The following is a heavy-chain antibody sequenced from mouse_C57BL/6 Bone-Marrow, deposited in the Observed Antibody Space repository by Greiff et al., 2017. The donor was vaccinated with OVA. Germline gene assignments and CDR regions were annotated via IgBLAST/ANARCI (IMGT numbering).Heavy chain of an antibody. J-gene: IGHJ3*01. D-gene: IGHD6-5*01. CDR1: GYSITSGYY. V-gene: IGHV3-6*01. CDR3: AKRAYTMAWFAY. CDR2: ISYDGSN. Sequence: ESGPGLVKPSQSLSLTCSVTGYSITSGYYWNWIRQFPGNKLEWMGYISYDGSNNYNPSLKNRISITRDTSKNQFFLKLNSVTTEDTATYYCAKRAYTMAWFAYWGQGTLVTVSA.